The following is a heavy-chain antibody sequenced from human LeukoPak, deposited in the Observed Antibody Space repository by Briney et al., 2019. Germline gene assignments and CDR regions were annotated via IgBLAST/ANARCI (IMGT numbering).Heavy chain of an antibody. D-gene: IGHD2-15*01. CDR3: ARVRPRVVVAATPNWFDP. CDR1: GYSISSGYY. CDR2: IYHSGST. Sequence: SETLSLTCTVSGYSISSGYYWGWIRQPPGKGLEWIGSIYHSGSTYYNPSLKSRITISVDTSKNQFSLKLSSVTAADTAVYYCARVRPRVVVAATPNWFDPWGQGTLVTVSS. J-gene: IGHJ5*02. V-gene: IGHV4-38-2*02.